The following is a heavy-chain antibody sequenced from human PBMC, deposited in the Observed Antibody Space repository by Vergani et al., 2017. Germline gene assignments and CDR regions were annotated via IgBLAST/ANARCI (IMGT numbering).Heavy chain of an antibody. J-gene: IGHJ5*02. Sequence: QVHLVESAGGVVQPGGSLRLSCAASGFTFSNFGMHWIRQAPGKGLEWLADIGKVGINTRYRDAVKGRFTVSRDNSKDILYLQMDSLRSEDTALYYCAKDLRVSADGLPVSWVPGTLVSVCS. D-gene: IGHD5/OR15-5a*01. V-gene: IGHV3-30*02. CDR2: IGKVGINT. CDR1: GFTFSNFG. CDR3: AKDLRVSADGLPVS.